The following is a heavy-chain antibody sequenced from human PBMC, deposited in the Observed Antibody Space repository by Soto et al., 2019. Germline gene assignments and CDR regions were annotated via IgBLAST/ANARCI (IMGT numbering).Heavy chain of an antibody. D-gene: IGHD3-10*02. CDR3: VRDYVMDV. V-gene: IGHV3-21*01. Sequence: GGSLRLSCAASGFTFSWDAMNWVRQAPGKGLEWVSSISTTSTYIYYADSVKGRFTISRDNANNSLHLQMNSLRAGDTAVYYCVRDYVMDVWGQGTTVTVSS. J-gene: IGHJ6*02. CDR2: ISTTSTYI. CDR1: GFTFSWDA.